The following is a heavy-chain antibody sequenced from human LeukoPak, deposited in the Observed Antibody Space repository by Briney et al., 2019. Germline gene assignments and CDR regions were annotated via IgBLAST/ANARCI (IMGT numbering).Heavy chain of an antibody. V-gene: IGHV3-64*01. D-gene: IGHD1-1*01. CDR3: ARESTGDTIYFDY. J-gene: IGHJ4*02. CDR1: GFTFSSYA. Sequence: GGSLRLSCAASGFTFSSYAMHWVRQAPGKGLEYVSAISSNGGSTYYANSVKGRFTISRDNSKNTLYLQMGSLRAEDMAVYYCARESTGDTIYFDYWGQGTLVTVSS. CDR2: ISSNGGST.